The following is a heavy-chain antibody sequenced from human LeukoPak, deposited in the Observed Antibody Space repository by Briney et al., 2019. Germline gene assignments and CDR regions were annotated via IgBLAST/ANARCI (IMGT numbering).Heavy chain of an antibody. D-gene: IGHD6-13*01. CDR3: AIAAAATEAFDI. CDR2: ISSNGGST. Sequence: GGSLRLSCAASGFTFSSYAMSWVRQAPGKGLEYVSAISSNGGSTYYADSVKGRFTISRDNSKKALFLQMSSLRAEDTAVYYCAIAAAATEAFDIWGQGTMVTVSS. J-gene: IGHJ3*02. CDR1: GFTFSSYA. V-gene: IGHV3-64D*06.